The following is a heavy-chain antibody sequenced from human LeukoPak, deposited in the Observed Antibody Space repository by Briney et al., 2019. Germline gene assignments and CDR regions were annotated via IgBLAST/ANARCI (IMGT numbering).Heavy chain of an antibody. J-gene: IGHJ5*02. V-gene: IGHV1-2*02. CDR2: INPDIDVT. CDR3: ARQYCSSSNCYESDNWFDP. D-gene: IGHD2-2*01. CDR1: GYTFTDYY. Sequence: GASLKVSCKASGYTFTDYYIHWVRQAPGQGLEWMGWINPDIDVTNYVQDLQGRVTMTTDKSTGIAHMELSRLTSDNTAVYYCARQYCSSSNCYESDNWFDPWGQGTLVTVSS.